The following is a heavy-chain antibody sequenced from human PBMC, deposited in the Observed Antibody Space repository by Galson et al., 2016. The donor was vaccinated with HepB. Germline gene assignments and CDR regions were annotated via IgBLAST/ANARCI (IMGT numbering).Heavy chain of an antibody. J-gene: IGHJ5*02. V-gene: IGHV4-39*01. D-gene: IGHD4-17*01. CDR2: VYYSGRT. CDR1: GGSISGTTYY. CDR3: TRSGAVFDNWFDP. Sequence: SETLSLTCTVSGGSISGTTYYWGCIRQPPGKGLEWIGSVYYSGRTYFNPSLRSRVAISVDTSKNQFSLKLTSVTAADTAVYFCTRSGAVFDNWFDPWGQGTLVTVSS.